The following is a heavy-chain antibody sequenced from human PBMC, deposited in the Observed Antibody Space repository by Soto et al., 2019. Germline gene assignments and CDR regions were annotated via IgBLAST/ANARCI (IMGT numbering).Heavy chain of an antibody. V-gene: IGHV4-31*03. CDR3: ARVAGVAVAGSYYYNGMDV. CDR2: IYYSGST. CDR1: GGSISSGGYY. D-gene: IGHD6-19*01. Sequence: PSETLSLTCTVSGGSISSGGYYWSWIRQHPGKGLEWIGYIYYSGSTYYNPSLKSRVTISVDTSKNQFSLKLSSVTAADTAVYYCARVAGVAVAGSYYYNGMDVWGQGTTVTVSS. J-gene: IGHJ6*02.